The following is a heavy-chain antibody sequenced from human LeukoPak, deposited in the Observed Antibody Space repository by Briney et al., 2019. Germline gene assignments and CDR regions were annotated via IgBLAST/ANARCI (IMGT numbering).Heavy chain of an antibody. V-gene: IGHV3-48*01. CDR2: ISISGTTI. D-gene: IGHD5-24*01. CDR3: AKEDGYVIDY. Sequence: QSGGSLRLSCAASGFTFSDYEMNWVRQAPGKGLEWLSHISISGTTIHYADSVKGRFTISRDNSKNTLYLQMNSLRAEDTAVYYCAKEDGYVIDYWGQGTLVTVSS. J-gene: IGHJ4*02. CDR1: GFTFSDYE.